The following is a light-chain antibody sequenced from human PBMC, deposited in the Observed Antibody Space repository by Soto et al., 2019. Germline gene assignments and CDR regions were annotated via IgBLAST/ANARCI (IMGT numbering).Light chain of an antibody. V-gene: IGKV3-15*01. Sequence: EIVMTQSPATLSVSPGERATLSCRASQCVSSNLAWYQQKPGQAPRLLIYGASTRATGIPARFSGSGSGTEFTLTISSLQSEDFAVYYCLQYNNWPRTFGQGTKVEIK. CDR2: GAS. CDR3: LQYNNWPRT. CDR1: QCVSSN. J-gene: IGKJ1*01.